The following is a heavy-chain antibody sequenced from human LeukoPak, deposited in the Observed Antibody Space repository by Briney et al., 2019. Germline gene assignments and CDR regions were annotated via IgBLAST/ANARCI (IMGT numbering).Heavy chain of an antibody. J-gene: IGHJ4*02. Sequence: KPGGSLRLSCAASGLSFSDYYMSWIRQAPGKGLEWVSYISSSSSNTKYADAVKGRFTISRDNAKNSLYLQMNSLRAEDTAVYFCARGGNERSSWFTDYWGQGTLVTVSS. V-gene: IGHV3-11*05. D-gene: IGHD6-13*01. CDR2: ISSSSSNT. CDR1: GLSFSDYY. CDR3: ARGGNERSSWFTDY.